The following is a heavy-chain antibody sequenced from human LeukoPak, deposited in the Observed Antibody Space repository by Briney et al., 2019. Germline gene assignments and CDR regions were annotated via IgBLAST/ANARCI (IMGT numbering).Heavy chain of an antibody. CDR1: GGSISSYY. J-gene: IGHJ2*01. V-gene: IGHV4-4*07. CDR3: ARRSWSYWYFDL. D-gene: IGHD6-13*01. Sequence: SETLSLTCTVSGGSISSYYWSWIRQPAGKGLEWIGRIYTSGSTNYNPSLKSRVTISVDTSKNQFSLKLSSVTAADTAVYYCARRSWSYWYFDLWGRGTLVTVSS. CDR2: IYTSGST.